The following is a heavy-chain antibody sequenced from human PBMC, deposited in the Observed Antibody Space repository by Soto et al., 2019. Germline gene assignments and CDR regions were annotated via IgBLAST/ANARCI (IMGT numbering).Heavy chain of an antibody. V-gene: IGHV4-30-2*01. CDR2: IYHSGSI. J-gene: IGHJ4*02. CDR3: ARHETHHGDYNY. D-gene: IGHD4-17*01. CDR1: GGSISSGGYS. Sequence: PSETLSLTCAVSGGSISSGGYSWSWLRQPPGKGLEGIGYIYHSGSIYYNPSLKSRVTVSVDGSKNQFSLKLSSVTAADTAVYYCARHETHHGDYNYWGQGTLVTVSS.